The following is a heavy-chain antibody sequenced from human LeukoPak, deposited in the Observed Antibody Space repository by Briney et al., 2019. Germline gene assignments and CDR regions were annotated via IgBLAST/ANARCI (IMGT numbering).Heavy chain of an antibody. J-gene: IGHJ4*02. CDR3: ARDSYSSSWHTTPDY. D-gene: IGHD6-13*01. V-gene: IGHV3-30*04. CDR1: GFTFSSYA. Sequence: GRSLRLSCAASGFTFSSYAMHWVRQAPGKGLEWVAVISYDGSNKYYADSVKGRFTISRDNSKNTLYLQMNSLRAEDTAVYYCARDSYSSSWHTTPDYWGQGTLVTVSS. CDR2: ISYDGSNK.